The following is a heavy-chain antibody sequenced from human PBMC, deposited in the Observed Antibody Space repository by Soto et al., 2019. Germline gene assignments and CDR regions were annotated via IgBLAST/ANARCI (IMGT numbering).Heavy chain of an antibody. D-gene: IGHD2-15*01. CDR1: GFTVSSNY. Sequence: PGGSLRLSCAASGFTVSSNYMSWVRQAPGKGLEWVSVIYSGGSTYYADSVKGRFTISRDNSKNTLYLQMNSLRAEDTAVYYCARDVGYCSGGSCYHDAFDIWGQGTMVTVSS. V-gene: IGHV3-66*01. J-gene: IGHJ3*02. CDR2: IYSGGST. CDR3: ARDVGYCSGGSCYHDAFDI.